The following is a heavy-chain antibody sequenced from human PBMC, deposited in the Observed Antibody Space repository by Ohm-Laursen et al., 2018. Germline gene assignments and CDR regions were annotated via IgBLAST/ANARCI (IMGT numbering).Heavy chain of an antibody. Sequence: SLRLSCSASGFSISSYWMSWVRQVAGKGLEFVANINPDANERSYVDSVKGRFTISRDNAKNSLYLQMNSLRAEDTAIYYCAKDEPGTSFYWGRGALVTVSS. CDR3: AKDEPGTSFY. CDR1: GFSISSYW. CDR2: INPDANER. D-gene: IGHD1-7*01. J-gene: IGHJ4*02. V-gene: IGHV3-7*03.